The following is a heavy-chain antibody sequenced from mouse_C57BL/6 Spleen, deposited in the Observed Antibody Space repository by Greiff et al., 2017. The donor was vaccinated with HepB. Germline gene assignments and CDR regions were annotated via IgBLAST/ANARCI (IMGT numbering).Heavy chain of an antibody. CDR2: IYPGDGDT. Sequence: QVQLQQSGAELVKPGASVKISCKASGYAFSSYWMNWVKQRPGKGLEWIGQIYPGDGDTNYNGKFKGKATLTADKSSSTAYMQLSSLTSEDSAVYFCAREYYGSSPLYAMDYWGQGTSVTVSS. D-gene: IGHD1-1*01. J-gene: IGHJ4*01. CDR1: GYAFSSYW. V-gene: IGHV1-80*01. CDR3: AREYYGSSPLYAMDY.